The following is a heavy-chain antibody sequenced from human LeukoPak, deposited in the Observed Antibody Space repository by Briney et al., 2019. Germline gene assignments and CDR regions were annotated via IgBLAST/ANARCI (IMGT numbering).Heavy chain of an antibody. J-gene: IGHJ3*02. CDR3: ARHCRYYDSSGCVDI. CDR1: GYSFTSYW. D-gene: IGHD3-22*01. V-gene: IGHV5-51*01. CDR2: IYPGDSDT. Sequence: GESLKLSCEGSGYSFTSYWIGWVRQMPGKGLEWMGIIYPGDSDTRYSPSFQGQVTISADKSISTAYLQWSSLKASDTAMYYCARHCRYYDSSGCVDIWGQGTMVTVSS.